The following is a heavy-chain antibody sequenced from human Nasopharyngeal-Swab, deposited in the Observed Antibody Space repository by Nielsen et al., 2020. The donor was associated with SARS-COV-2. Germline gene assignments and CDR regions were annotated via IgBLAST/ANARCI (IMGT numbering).Heavy chain of an antibody. J-gene: IGHJ4*02. V-gene: IGHV4-4*02. D-gene: IGHD2-15*01. CDR3: AQTTYSGYFDY. CDR2: IYHSGST. Sequence: SETLSLTCAVSGGSISSSNWWSWVRQPPGKGLEWIGEIYHSGSTNYNLSLKSRVTISVDKSKNQFSLKLSSVTAADTAVYYCAQTTYSGYFDYWGQGTQVTVSS. CDR1: GGSISSSNW.